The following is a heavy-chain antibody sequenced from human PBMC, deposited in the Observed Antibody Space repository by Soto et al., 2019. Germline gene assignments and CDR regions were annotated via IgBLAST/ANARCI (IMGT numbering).Heavy chain of an antibody. D-gene: IGHD2-2*01. Sequence: QVQLVESGGGVVQPGRSLRLSCAASGFTFSAYGMHWVRQAPGEGLEWVAVIWYDGGSDYYADSVEGRFTISRDNAKNPVYLHMDTLRGDDTAVYYCARAHGPSLGSCLDLWGQGTLVTVSS. J-gene: IGHJ5*02. V-gene: IGHV3-33*01. CDR1: GFTFSAYG. CDR3: ARAHGPSLGSCLDL. CDR2: IWYDGGSD.